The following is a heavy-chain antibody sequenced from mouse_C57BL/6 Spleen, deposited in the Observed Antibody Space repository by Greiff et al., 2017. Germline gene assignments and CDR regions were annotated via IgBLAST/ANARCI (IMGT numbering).Heavy chain of an antibody. Sequence: EVQLQESGAELVKPGASVKLSCTASGFNIKDYYMHWVKQRTEQGLEWIGRIDPEDGETKYAPKFQGKATITANTSSNTAYLQLSSLTSEDTAVYNCARYYYGGSRFFYWYCDVWGTGTTVTVTS. D-gene: IGHD1-1*01. V-gene: IGHV14-2*01. J-gene: IGHJ1*03. CDR1: GFNIKDYY. CDR3: ARYYYGGSRFFYWYCDV. CDR2: IDPEDGET.